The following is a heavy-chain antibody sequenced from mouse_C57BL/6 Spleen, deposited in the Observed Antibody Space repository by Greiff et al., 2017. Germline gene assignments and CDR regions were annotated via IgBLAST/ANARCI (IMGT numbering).Heavy chain of an antibody. CDR3: ARRPVVDYYGD. Sequence: QVQLQQSGPELVKPGASVKISCKASGYAFSSSWMNWVKQRPGKGLEWIGRIYPGDGDTNYNGKFKGKATLTADKSSSTAYMQLSSLTSEDSAVYFCARRPVVDYYGDWGQGTTLTVSS. CDR2: IYPGDGDT. CDR1: GYAFSSSW. J-gene: IGHJ2*01. V-gene: IGHV1-82*01. D-gene: IGHD1-1*01.